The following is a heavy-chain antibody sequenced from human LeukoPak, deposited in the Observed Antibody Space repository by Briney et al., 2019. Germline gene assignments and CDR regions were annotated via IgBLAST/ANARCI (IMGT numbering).Heavy chain of an antibody. V-gene: IGHV1-69*04. J-gene: IGHJ4*02. CDR1: GGTFSSYA. CDR2: IIPILGIA. D-gene: IGHD3-10*01. Sequence: GASVKVSCKASGGTFSSYAISWVRQAPGQGLEWMGRIIPILGIANYAQKFQGRVTITPDKSTSTAYMELSSLRSEDTAVYYCARTGGSGSYYNLFYWGQGTLVTVSS. CDR3: ARTGGSGSYYNLFY.